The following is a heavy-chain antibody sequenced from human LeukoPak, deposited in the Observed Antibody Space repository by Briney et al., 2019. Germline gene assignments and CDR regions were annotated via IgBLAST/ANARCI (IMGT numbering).Heavy chain of an antibody. CDR2: IYYSGST. V-gene: IGHV4-39*07. CDR1: GGSISGSSYY. CDR3: ARGLLTWVSPFDI. Sequence: SETLSLTCTVSGGSISGSSYYWGWIRQPPGKGLEWIGSIYYSGSTYYNPSLKSRVTISVDTSKNQFSLKLSSVTAADTAIYYCARGLLTWVSPFDIWGHGTMVTVSS. J-gene: IGHJ3*02. D-gene: IGHD3-9*01.